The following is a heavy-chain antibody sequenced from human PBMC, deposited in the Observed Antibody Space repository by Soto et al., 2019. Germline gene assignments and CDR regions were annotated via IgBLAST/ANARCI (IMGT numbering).Heavy chain of an antibody. CDR2: IYYTGST. J-gene: IGHJ6*02. Sequence: QVQLQESGPGLVKPSETLSLTCTVSGISMNTYYWTWIRQSPGKGLEWIGYIYYTGSTNYNPSLKSRVTMSVDKSTNQFSLNLFSVTAADTALYYCARWGYSSGWYPLYYYYGMDVWGQGTTVTVSS. CDR1: GISMNTYY. CDR3: ARWGYSSGWYPLYYYYGMDV. V-gene: IGHV4-59*01. D-gene: IGHD6-19*01.